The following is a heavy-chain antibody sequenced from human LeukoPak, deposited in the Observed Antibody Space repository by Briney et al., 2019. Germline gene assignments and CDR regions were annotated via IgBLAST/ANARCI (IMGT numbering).Heavy chain of an antibody. Sequence: ASVKVSCKASGYTFTAYYVHWVRQAPGQGLEWMGWITPNSGGTKYAQKFQGRVTMTRDTSISTAYMELSRLRSDDTAVYYCATGFSSGWYDAFDIWGQGTMVTVSS. CDR3: ATGFSSGWYDAFDI. J-gene: IGHJ3*02. CDR1: GYTFTAYY. V-gene: IGHV1-2*02. CDR2: ITPNSGGT. D-gene: IGHD6-19*01.